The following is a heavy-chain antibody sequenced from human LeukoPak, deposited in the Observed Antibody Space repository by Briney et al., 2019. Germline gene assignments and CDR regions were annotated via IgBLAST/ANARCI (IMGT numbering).Heavy chain of an antibody. CDR3: ATQTGYSSGWYHKDIDY. CDR2: INPSGGST. Sequence: GASVKVSCKASGYTFTSYYMHWVRQAPGQGLEWMGIINPSGGSTSYAQKFQGRVTMTRDMSTSTVYMELSSLRSEDTAVYYCATQTGYSSGWYHKDIDYWGQGTLVTVSS. D-gene: IGHD6-19*01. V-gene: IGHV1-46*01. J-gene: IGHJ4*02. CDR1: GYTFTSYY.